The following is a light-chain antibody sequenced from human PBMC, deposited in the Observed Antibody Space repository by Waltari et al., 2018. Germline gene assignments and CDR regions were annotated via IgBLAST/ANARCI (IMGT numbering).Light chain of an antibody. V-gene: IGKV3-11*01. CDR1: QGVGSY. J-gene: IGKJ1*01. CDR2: DAS. CDR3: QQRGNRPAT. Sequence: EIVLTQSPSTLSSSVGERVTISCRASQGVGSYLDWYQQKPGKAPKLLIYDASNLATGIPSRFSGSGSGTDFTLTISSLHPEDIATYYCQQRGNRPATFGQGTKVEIK.